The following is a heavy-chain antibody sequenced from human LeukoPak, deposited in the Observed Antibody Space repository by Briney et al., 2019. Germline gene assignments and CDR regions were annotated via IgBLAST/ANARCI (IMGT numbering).Heavy chain of an antibody. D-gene: IGHD3-22*01. CDR3: AKARTPSAYYYDSSGYYGGFDY. Sequence: GGSLRLSCAASGFTFSSYAMSWVRQAPGKGLEWVPAISGSGGSTYYADSVKGRFTISRDNSKNTLYLQMNSLRAEDTAVYYCAKARTPSAYYYDSSGYYGGFDYWGQGTLVTVSS. CDR2: ISGSGGST. J-gene: IGHJ4*02. CDR1: GFTFSSYA. V-gene: IGHV3-23*01.